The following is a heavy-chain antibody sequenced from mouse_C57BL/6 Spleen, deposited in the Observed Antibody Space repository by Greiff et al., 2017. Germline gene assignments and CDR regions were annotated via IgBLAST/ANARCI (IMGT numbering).Heavy chain of an antibody. CDR3: ARGSRGLLDY. Sequence: VQLQQSGPVLVKPGASVKMSCKASGYTFTDYYMNWVKQSHGKSLEWIGVINPYNGGTSYNQKFKGKATLTVDKSSSTAYMELNSLTSEDSAVYYWARGSRGLLDYWGQGTTLTVSS. J-gene: IGHJ2*01. CDR1: GYTFTDYY. V-gene: IGHV1-19*01. CDR2: INPYNGGT. D-gene: IGHD1-1*01.